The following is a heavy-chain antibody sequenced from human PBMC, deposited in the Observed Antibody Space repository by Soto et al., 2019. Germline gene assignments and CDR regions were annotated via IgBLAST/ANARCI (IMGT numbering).Heavy chain of an antibody. CDR1: GFTFSSYA. CDR3: AKVGRSLWFGEY. D-gene: IGHD3-10*01. V-gene: IGHV3-23*01. CDR2: ISGSGGST. J-gene: IGHJ4*02. Sequence: EVQLLESGGGLVQPGGSLRLSCAASGFTFSSYAMSWVRQAPGKGLEWVSAISGSGGSTYYADSVKGRFTISRDNSKNTLYLQMNSLRAEDTAVYCCAKVGRSLWFGEYWGQGTLVTVSS.